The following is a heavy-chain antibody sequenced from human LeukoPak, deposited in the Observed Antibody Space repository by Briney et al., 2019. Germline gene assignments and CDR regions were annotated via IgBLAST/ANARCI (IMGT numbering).Heavy chain of an antibody. CDR3: ARGERGYSGYELNDY. CDR1: RGTFSSYA. CDR2: IIPIFGTA. D-gene: IGHD5-12*01. Sequence: SVKVSCKASRGTFSSYAISWVRQAPGQGLEWMGGIIPIFGTANYAQKFQGRVTITADESTSTAYMELSSLRSEDTAVYYCARGERGYSGYELNDYWGQGTLVTVSS. V-gene: IGHV1-69*13. J-gene: IGHJ4*02.